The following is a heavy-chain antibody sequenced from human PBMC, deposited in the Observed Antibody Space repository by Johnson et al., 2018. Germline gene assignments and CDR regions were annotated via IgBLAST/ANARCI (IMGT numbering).Heavy chain of an antibody. CDR2: TSSDGSKK. V-gene: IGHV3-30*04. CDR3: ARDVGEESLLTPNAFEI. Sequence: VQLVETGGGVVQPGRSLRLSCAASGFTFSGYAMHWVRQAPGKGLEWVAATTSSDGSKKDYVDSVKGRFTISRDNSKNTVYLQMNSLRVEDTAVYYCARDVGEESLLTPNAFEIGGQGTMVTVSS. D-gene: IGHD2-15*01. J-gene: IGHJ3*02. CDR1: GFTFSGYA.